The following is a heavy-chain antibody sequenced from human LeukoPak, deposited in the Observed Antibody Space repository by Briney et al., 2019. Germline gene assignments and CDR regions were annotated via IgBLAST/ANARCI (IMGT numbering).Heavy chain of an antibody. CDR3: ARERGGRGKRAFDI. Sequence: SETRSLTCTVSGGSISSSSYYWGWIRQPPGKGLEWIGSIYYSRSTYYNPSLKSRVTISVDTSKNQFSLKLSSVTAADTAVYYCARERGGRGKRAFDIWGQGTMVTVSS. CDR2: IYYSRST. V-gene: IGHV4-39*07. CDR1: GGSISSSSYY. D-gene: IGHD3-16*01. J-gene: IGHJ3*02.